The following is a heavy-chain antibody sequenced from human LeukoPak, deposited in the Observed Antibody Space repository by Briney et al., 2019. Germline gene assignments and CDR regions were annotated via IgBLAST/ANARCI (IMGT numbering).Heavy chain of an antibody. V-gene: IGHV4-59*12. CDR3: AREGNFASYDLLTGIMDV. CDR2: IYYSRST. J-gene: IGHJ6*03. Sequence: SETLSLTCTVSGGSISSYYWSWIRQPPGKGLEWIGNIYYSRSTNYNPSLKSRVTISVDTSKNQFSLKMSSVTAADTAVYYCAREGNFASYDLLTGIMDVWGKGTTVTISS. D-gene: IGHD3-9*01. CDR1: GGSISSYY.